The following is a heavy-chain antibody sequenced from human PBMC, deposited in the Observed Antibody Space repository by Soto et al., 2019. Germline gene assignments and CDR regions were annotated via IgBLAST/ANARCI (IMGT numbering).Heavy chain of an antibody. Sequence: SETLSLTCTVSGGSISSYYWSWIRQPPGKGLEWIGYIYYSGSTNYNPSLKSRVTISVDTSKNQFSLKLSSVTAADTAVYYCAREYYYDSSGIGFDPWGPGTLVTVSS. CDR1: GGSISSYY. J-gene: IGHJ5*02. CDR2: IYYSGST. D-gene: IGHD3-22*01. V-gene: IGHV4-59*12. CDR3: AREYYYDSSGIGFDP.